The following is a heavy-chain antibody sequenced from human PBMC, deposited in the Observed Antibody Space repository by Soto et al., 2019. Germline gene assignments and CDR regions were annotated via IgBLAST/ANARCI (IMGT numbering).Heavy chain of an antibody. CDR2: INHSGST. D-gene: IGHD4-17*01. CDR1: GGSFSGYY. V-gene: IGHV4-34*01. Sequence: PSETLSLTCAVYGGSFSGYYWSWIRQPPGKGLEWIGEINHSGSTNYNPPLKSRVTISVDTSKNQFSLKLSSVTAADTAVYYCARGKKSTVIHNWFDPWGQGTLVTVSS. CDR3: ARGKKSTVIHNWFDP. J-gene: IGHJ5*02.